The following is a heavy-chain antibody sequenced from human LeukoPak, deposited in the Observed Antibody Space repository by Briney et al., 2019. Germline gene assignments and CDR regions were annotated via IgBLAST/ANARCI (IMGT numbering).Heavy chain of an antibody. D-gene: IGHD4/OR15-4a*01. CDR1: GFTVSNNY. CDR2: IRYDGSRK. J-gene: IGHJ3*02. Sequence: GGSLRLSCAASGFTVSNNYMSWVRQAPDKGLEWVAFIRYDGSRKYYADSVKGRFTISRDNSKNTLYLQMNGLRAEDTAMYYCAKVSLNMVNDAFDIWGQGTMVSVSS. V-gene: IGHV3-30*02. CDR3: AKVSLNMVNDAFDI.